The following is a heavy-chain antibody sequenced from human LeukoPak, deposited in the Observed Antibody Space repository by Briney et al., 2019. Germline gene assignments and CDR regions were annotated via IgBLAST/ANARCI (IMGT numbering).Heavy chain of an antibody. V-gene: IGHV3-21*01. Sequence: GGSLRLSCAASGFTFSSYSMNWVGQAPGKGLEWVSSISSSSSYIYYADSVKGRFTISRDNAKNSLYLQMNSLRAEDTAVYYCARGGYSYGYRDYWGQGTLVTVSS. J-gene: IGHJ4*02. D-gene: IGHD5-18*01. CDR3: ARGGYSYGYRDY. CDR2: ISSSSSYI. CDR1: GFTFSSYS.